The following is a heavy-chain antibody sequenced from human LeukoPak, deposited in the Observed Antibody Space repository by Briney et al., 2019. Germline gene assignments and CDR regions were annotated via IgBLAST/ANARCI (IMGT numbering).Heavy chain of an antibody. V-gene: IGHV3-30-3*01. CDR2: ISYDGSNK. Sequence: SCKASGYTFTSYAMHWVRQAPGKGLEWVAVISYDGSNKYYADSVKGRFTISRDNSKNTLYLQMNSLRAEDTAVYYCARDPYIAAAGNFDYWGQGTLVTVSS. J-gene: IGHJ4*02. CDR1: GYTFTSYA. CDR3: ARDPYIAAAGNFDY. D-gene: IGHD6-13*01.